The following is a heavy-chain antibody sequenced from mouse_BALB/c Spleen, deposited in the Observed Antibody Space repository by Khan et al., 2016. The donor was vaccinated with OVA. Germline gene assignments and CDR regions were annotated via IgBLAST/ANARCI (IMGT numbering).Heavy chain of an antibody. Sequence: QIQLVQSGPELKKPGETVKISCKASGYTFTNYGMNWVKQAPGKVLKWMGWINTNTGEPTYAEEFMGRFAFSLETSASTAYLQINNLKNEDTATYFCARSRWLLPAMDYWGQGTSVTVSS. CDR3: ARSRWLLPAMDY. CDR2: INTNTGEP. V-gene: IGHV9-3*02. J-gene: IGHJ4*01. D-gene: IGHD2-3*01. CDR1: GYTFTNYG.